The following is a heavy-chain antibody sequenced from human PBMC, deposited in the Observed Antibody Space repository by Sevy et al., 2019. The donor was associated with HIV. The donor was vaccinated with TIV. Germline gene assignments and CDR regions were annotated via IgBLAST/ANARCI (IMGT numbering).Heavy chain of an antibody. D-gene: IGHD6-19*01. CDR1: GFTFSSYA. Sequence: GGSLRLSCAASGFTFSSYAMHWVHQAPGKGLEWVAVISYDGSNKYYADSVKGRFTISRDNSKNTLYLQMNSLRAEDTAVYYCARDSGEWLVFDYWGQGTLVTVSS. CDR2: ISYDGSNK. CDR3: ARDSGEWLVFDY. V-gene: IGHV3-30*04. J-gene: IGHJ4*02.